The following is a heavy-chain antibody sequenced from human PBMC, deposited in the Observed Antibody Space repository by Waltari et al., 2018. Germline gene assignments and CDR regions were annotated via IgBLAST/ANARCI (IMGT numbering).Heavy chain of an antibody. CDR1: GFTFSSYA. CDR2: ISGSGGST. J-gene: IGHJ2*01. CDR3: AKVPNAPSRYFDL. D-gene: IGHD1-1*01. V-gene: IGHV3-23*04. Sequence: EVQLVESGGGLVQPGGSLRLSCAASGFTFSSYAMSWVRQAPGKGWVGVSAISGSGGSTYYADSVKGRFTISRDNSNNTLYLQMNSLRAEDTAVYYCAKVPNAPSRYFDLWGRGTLVTVSS.